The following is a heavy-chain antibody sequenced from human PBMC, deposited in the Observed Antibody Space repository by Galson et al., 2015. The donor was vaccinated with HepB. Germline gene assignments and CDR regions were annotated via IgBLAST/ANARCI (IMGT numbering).Heavy chain of an antibody. Sequence: SLRLSCAASGFTVSSNYMSWVRQAPGKGLEWVSVIYSGGSTYYADSVKGRFTISRDNSKNTLYLQMNSLRAEDTAVYYCARVGERSSGTTDAFDIWGQGTMVTVSS. CDR1: GFTVSSNY. CDR2: IYSGGST. V-gene: IGHV3-53*01. J-gene: IGHJ3*02. D-gene: IGHD6-19*01. CDR3: ARVGERSSGTTDAFDI.